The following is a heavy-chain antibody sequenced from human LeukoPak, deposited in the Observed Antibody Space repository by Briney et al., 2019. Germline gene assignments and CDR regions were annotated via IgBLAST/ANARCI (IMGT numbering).Heavy chain of an antibody. Sequence: PGGSLRLSCAASGFTFSSYGMHWVRQAPGKGLEWVAVIRYDGSNKYYADSVKGRFTISRDNSKNTLYLQMNSLRAEDTAVYYCAKVIRPVNYYDSSGEHWGQGTLVTVSS. CDR3: AKVIRPVNYYDSSGEH. D-gene: IGHD3-22*01. CDR1: GFTFSSYG. CDR2: IRYDGSNK. J-gene: IGHJ1*01. V-gene: IGHV3-30*02.